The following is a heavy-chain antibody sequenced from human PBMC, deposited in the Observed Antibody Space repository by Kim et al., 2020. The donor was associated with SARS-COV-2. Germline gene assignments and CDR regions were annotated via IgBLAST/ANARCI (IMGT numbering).Heavy chain of an antibody. J-gene: IGHJ6*02. CDR3: ARGCSGYSYGYCYYYYGMDV. Sequence: ASVKVSCKASGYTFTSYGISWVRQAPGQGLEWMGWISAYNGNTNYAQKLQGRVTMTTDTSTSTAYMELRSLRSDDTAVYYCARGCSGYSYGYCYYYYGMDVWGQGTTVTVSS. D-gene: IGHD5-18*01. CDR2: ISAYNGNT. CDR1: GYTFTSYG. V-gene: IGHV1-18*01.